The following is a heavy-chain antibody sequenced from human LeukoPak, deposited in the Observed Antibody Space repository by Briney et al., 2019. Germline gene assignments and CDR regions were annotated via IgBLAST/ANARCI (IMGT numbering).Heavy chain of an antibody. D-gene: IGHD4-11*01. J-gene: IGHJ6*03. CDR3: SRVDYSYYYYYYIDV. CDR2: IRSKAYGGTT. V-gene: IGHV3-49*04. CDR1: GFTFGDYA. Sequence: AGRSLRLSCTASGFTFGDYATSWVRQAPGKGLEWVGFIRSKAYGGTTEYAASVKGRFTISRDDSKSIVYLQMNSLKTEDTAVYYCSRVDYSYYYYYYIDVWGKGTTVTVSS.